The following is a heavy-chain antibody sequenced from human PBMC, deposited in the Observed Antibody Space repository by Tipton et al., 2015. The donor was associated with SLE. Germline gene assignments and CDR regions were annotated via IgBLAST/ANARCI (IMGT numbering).Heavy chain of an antibody. CDR2: IKQDGSEK. V-gene: IGHV3-7*05. Sequence: GSLRLSCAASGFTFSRRWMSWVRQAPGKGLEWVANIKQDGSEKFFVDSVKGRFTISRDNSKNTLYLQMNSLRAEDTAVYYCAKDLQQWLGADAFDIWGQGTMVTVSS. CDR3: AKDLQQWLGADAFDI. J-gene: IGHJ3*02. CDR1: GFTFSRRW. D-gene: IGHD6-19*01.